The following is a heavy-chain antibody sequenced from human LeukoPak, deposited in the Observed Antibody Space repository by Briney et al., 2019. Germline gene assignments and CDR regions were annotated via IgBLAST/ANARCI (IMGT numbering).Heavy chain of an antibody. CDR3: ARDGQCDSSGYLDY. Sequence: GGSLRLSCAASGFTFSSYAMHWVRQAPGKGLEWVAVISYDGSNKYYADSVKGRFTISRDNSKNTLYLQMNSLRAEDTAVYYCARDGQCDSSGYLDYWGQGTLVTVSS. CDR2: ISYDGSNK. CDR1: GFTFSSYA. V-gene: IGHV3-30-3*01. D-gene: IGHD3-22*01. J-gene: IGHJ4*02.